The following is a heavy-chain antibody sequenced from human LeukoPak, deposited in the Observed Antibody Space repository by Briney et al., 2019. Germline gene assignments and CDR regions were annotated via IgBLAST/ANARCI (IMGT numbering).Heavy chain of an antibody. V-gene: IGHV1-69*05. CDR2: IIPIFGTA. D-gene: IGHD4-23*01. J-gene: IGHJ4*02. Sequence: GASVKVSYKASGGTFSSYAISWVRQAPGQGLEWMGRIIPIFGTANYAQKFQGRVTITTDESTSTAYMELSSLRSEETAVYYCARAGYDDYGGNLPFDYWGQGTLVTVSS. CDR1: GGTFSSYA. CDR3: ARAGYDDYGGNLPFDY.